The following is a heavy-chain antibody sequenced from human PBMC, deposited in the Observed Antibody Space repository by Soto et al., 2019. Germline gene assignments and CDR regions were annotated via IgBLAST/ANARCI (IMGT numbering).Heavy chain of an antibody. Sequence: EVQLLESGGGLVQPGGSLRLSCAASGFTFSSYAMSWVRQAPGKGLEWVSAISGSGGSTYYADSVKGRFTISRDNSKNPLYLQMNSRRAEDTAVYYWGKEGGGRPPDFDYWGQGTLVTVSS. CDR3: GKEGGGRPPDFDY. CDR2: ISGSGGST. D-gene: IGHD3-16*01. J-gene: IGHJ4*02. V-gene: IGHV3-23*01. CDR1: GFTFSSYA.